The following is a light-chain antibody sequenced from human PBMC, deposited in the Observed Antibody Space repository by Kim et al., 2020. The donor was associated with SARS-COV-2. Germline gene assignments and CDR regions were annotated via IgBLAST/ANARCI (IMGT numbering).Light chain of an antibody. CDR3: QQFNDYPRT. V-gene: IGKV1D-13*01. CDR1: QGIGSA. J-gene: IGKJ2*01. CDR2: DAS. Sequence: AIQLTQSPSSLYASVGDRVTITCRASQGIGSALAWYQQKPGKAPNLLIYDASSLQSGVPSRFSGSGSGTDFTLTISSLQPEDFATYYCQQFNDYPRTFGQGTKLEI.